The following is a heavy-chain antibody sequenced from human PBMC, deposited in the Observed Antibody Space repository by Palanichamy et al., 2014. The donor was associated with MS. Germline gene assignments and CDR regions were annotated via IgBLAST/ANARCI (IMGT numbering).Heavy chain of an antibody. CDR3: ARRRGPSGSGSPFDY. Sequence: EVQLVQSGAEVKKPGESLKIPCKGAGYSFTSYWIGWVRQMPRKGLEWMGIIYPGDSDTRYSPSFQGQVTISADKSISTAYLQWSSLKASDTAMYYCARRRGPSGSGSPFDYWGQGTLVTVPS. V-gene: IGHV5-51*03. CDR2: IYPGDSDT. J-gene: IGHJ4*02. CDR1: GYSFTSYW. D-gene: IGHD3-10*01.